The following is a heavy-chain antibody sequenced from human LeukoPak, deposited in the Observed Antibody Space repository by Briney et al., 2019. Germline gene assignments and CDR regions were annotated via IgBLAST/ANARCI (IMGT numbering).Heavy chain of an antibody. CDR2: ISGTSGSI. Sequence: GGSLRLSCAASGFTFSSFAMNWVRQAPGKGLEWVAYISGTSGSIYYADSVKGRFSIARDNAKNSVYLQMSSLRAEDTAVYFCARDEPGGGATTNDYWGQGTLVTVSS. CDR1: GFTFSSFA. D-gene: IGHD1-26*01. V-gene: IGHV3-48*01. CDR3: ARDEPGGGATTNDY. J-gene: IGHJ4*02.